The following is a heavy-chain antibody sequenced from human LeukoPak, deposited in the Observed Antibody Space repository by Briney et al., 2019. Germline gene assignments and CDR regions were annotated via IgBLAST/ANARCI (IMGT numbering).Heavy chain of an antibody. CDR3: AKSISGGFDY. CDR1: GFTFSSYG. CDR2: IRYDGGKE. J-gene: IGHJ4*02. V-gene: IGHV3-30*02. Sequence: GGSLRLSCAASGFTFSSYGMHWVRQAPGQGLEWVALIRYDGGKEYYADSVKGRFTISRDNSKNTLYLQMNSLRAEDTAVYYCAKSISGGFDYWGQGTLVTVSS. D-gene: IGHD2-15*01.